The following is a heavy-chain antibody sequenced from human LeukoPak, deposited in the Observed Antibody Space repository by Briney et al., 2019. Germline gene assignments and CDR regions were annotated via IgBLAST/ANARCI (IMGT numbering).Heavy chain of an antibody. V-gene: IGHV1-18*01. CDR2: ISAYNGNT. D-gene: IGHD3-3*01. CDR3: ARGEPRRDYDFWSGYPHKYGMDV. Sequence: ASVKVSCKASGYTFTSYGISWVRQAPGQGLEWMGWISAYNGNTNYAQKLQGRVTMTTDTSTSTAYMELRSLRSDDTAVYYCARGEPRRDYDFWSGYPHKYGMDVWGQGTTVTVSS. CDR1: GYTFTSYG. J-gene: IGHJ6*02.